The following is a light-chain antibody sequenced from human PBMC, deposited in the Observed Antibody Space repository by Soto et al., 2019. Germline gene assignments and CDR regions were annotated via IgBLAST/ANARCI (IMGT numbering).Light chain of an antibody. CDR3: LQYNNWPPWT. CDR2: GAS. J-gene: IGKJ1*01. Sequence: ETVMTQSPATLSVSPGERANLSCRASQSVSSNLAWYQQKPGQAPRLLIYGASTRATGVPGRFSGSGSGTEFTLTISSLQSEDFAVYYCLQYNNWPPWTFGQGTKVAIK. CDR1: QSVSSN. V-gene: IGKV3-15*01.